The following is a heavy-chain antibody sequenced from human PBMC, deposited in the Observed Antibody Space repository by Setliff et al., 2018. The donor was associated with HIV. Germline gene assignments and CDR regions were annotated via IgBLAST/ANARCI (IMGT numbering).Heavy chain of an antibody. J-gene: IGHJ6*04. V-gene: IGHV4-61*01. Sequence: SETLSLTCTVSGDSVSSASYYWSWIRQPPGKGLEWIGYIYYSGTTKYNPSLKSRVTISVDTSKNQFSLTLDSVTAADTAVFYCARGVRDYFDYTWSTYRLGCYRDVWGKGTPVTVSS. CDR3: ARGVRDYFDYTWSTYRLGCYRDV. CDR1: GDSVSSASYY. D-gene: IGHD3-9*01. CDR2: IYYSGTT.